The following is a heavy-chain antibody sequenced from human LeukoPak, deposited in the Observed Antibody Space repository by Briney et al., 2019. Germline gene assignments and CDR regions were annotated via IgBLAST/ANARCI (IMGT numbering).Heavy chain of an antibody. CDR3: ARPITIFGVVLDY. CDR1: GYTFTSYG. CDR2: INTYNGNT. D-gene: IGHD3-3*01. Sequence: EASVKVSCKASGYTFTSYGITWVRQAPGQGLEWMGWINTYNGNTNYAQKLQGRVTMTTDTSTSTAYMELRSLRSDDTAVYYCARPITIFGVVLDYWGQGTLVTVSS. J-gene: IGHJ4*02. V-gene: IGHV1-18*01.